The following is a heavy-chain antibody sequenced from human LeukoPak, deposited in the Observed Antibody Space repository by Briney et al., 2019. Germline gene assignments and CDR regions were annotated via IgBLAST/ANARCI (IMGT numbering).Heavy chain of an antibody. CDR3: ARFALKTPPTD. Sequence: GGSLRLSCAASGFTFSLYSMNWVRQAPGKGLEWVSSISGSSSYIYYADSVKGRFSISRDNAKNSLYLQMNSLRAEDTAVYYCARFALKTPPTDWGQGTLVTVSS. V-gene: IGHV3-21*01. J-gene: IGHJ4*01. CDR1: GFTFSLYS. CDR2: ISGSSSYI.